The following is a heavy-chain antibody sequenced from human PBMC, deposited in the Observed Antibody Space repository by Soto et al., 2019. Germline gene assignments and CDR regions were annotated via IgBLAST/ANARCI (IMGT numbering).Heavy chain of an antibody. CDR1: GGSISSSSYY. D-gene: IGHD4-17*01. CDR3: ARLNTVTFDFDY. CDR2: IYYSGST. J-gene: IGHJ4*02. V-gene: IGHV4-39*01. Sequence: SETLSLTCTVSGGSISSSSYYWGWIRQPPGKGLEWIGSIYYSGSTYYNPSLKSRVTISVDTSKNQFSLKLSSVTAADTAVYYCARLNTVTFDFDYWGQGTLVTVSS.